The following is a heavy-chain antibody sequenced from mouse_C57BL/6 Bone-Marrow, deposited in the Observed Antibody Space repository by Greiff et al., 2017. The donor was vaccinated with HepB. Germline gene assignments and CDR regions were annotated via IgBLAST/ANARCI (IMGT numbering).Heavy chain of an antibody. Sequence: EVQLQESGAELVRPGASVKLSCTASGFNIKDDYMHWVKQRPEQGLEWIGWIDPENGDTEYASKFQGKATITADTSSNTAYLQLSSLTSEDTAVYYCTTRGGRGWLLNYYAMDYWGQGTSVTVSS. CDR2: IDPENGDT. V-gene: IGHV14-4*01. CDR3: TTRGGRGWLLNYYAMDY. D-gene: IGHD2-3*01. J-gene: IGHJ4*01. CDR1: GFNIKDDY.